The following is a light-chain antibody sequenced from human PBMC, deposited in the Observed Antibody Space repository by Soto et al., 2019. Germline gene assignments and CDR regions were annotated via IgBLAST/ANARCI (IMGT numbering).Light chain of an antibody. J-gene: IGKJ3*01. V-gene: IGKV3-20*01. CDR3: QQYDSSPFT. Sequence: EIVLTQSPGTLSLSPGERATISCRASQSFSSSYLAWYQQKPGQAPRLLIYGASSRETGIPDRFSGSGSGTEFTLTISSLEPEDFAAYYCQQYDSSPFTFGPGTKVDIK. CDR2: GAS. CDR1: QSFSSSY.